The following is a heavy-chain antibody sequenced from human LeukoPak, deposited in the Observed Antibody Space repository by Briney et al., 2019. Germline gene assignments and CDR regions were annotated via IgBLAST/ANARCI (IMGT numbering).Heavy chain of an antibody. CDR3: ARGHSDSWSVFDY. CDR2: MQTSGRI. Sequence: NPSETLSLTCTVSGGSISSYHWSWIRQPAGKGLEWIGRMQTSGRIDYNLSLKSRLTMSVDRSKNQLSLKLSSVIAADTAVYYCARGHSDSWSVFDYWGQGTLVTISS. D-gene: IGHD6-13*01. V-gene: IGHV4-4*07. CDR1: GGSISSYH. J-gene: IGHJ4*02.